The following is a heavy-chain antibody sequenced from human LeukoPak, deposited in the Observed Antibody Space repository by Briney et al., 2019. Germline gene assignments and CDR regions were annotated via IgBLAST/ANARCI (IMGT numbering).Heavy chain of an antibody. CDR2: IIPIFGTA. V-gene: IGHV1-69*13. Sequence: SVKVSCKASGGTFSSYAISWVRQAPGQGLEWMGGIIPIFGTANYAQKFQGRVTITADESTSTAYMELSSLRSEDTAVYYCAREGYGDQQFDYWGQGTLVTVSS. D-gene: IGHD4-17*01. CDR1: GGTFSSYA. CDR3: AREGYGDQQFDY. J-gene: IGHJ4*02.